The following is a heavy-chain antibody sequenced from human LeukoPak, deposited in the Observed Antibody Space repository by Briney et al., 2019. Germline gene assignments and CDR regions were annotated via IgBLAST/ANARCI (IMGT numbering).Heavy chain of an antibody. D-gene: IGHD5-18*01. V-gene: IGHV4-34*01. CDR1: GGSFSGYY. J-gene: IGHJ5*02. Sequence: SETLSLTCAVYGGSFSGYYWSWIRQPPGKGLEWIGEINHSGSTNYNPALKSRVTISVDTSKNQFSLKLSSVTAADTAVYYCARGGGPRNTAMAHHWFDPWGQGTLVTVSS. CDR3: ARGGGPRNTAMAHHWFDP. CDR2: INHSGST.